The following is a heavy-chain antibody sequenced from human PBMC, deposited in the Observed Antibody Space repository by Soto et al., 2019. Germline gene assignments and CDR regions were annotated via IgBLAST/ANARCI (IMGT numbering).Heavy chain of an antibody. D-gene: IGHD3-3*01. CDR1: GYSFTSYW. J-gene: IGHJ5*02. CDR3: ARLEIFGVVSTQYNWFDP. Sequence: GESLKISCKGSGYSFTSYWIGWVRQMPGKGLEWMGIIYPGDSDTRYSPSFQGQVTISADKSISTAYLQWSSLKASDTAMYYCARLEIFGVVSTQYNWFDPWGQGTLVTVSS. V-gene: IGHV5-51*01. CDR2: IYPGDSDT.